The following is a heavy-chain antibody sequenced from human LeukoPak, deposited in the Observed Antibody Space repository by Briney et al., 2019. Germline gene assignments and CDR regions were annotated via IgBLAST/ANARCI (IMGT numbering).Heavy chain of an antibody. CDR3: ARVLYGGWYNCYYGMDV. V-gene: IGHV1-18*01. Sequence: ASVKVSCKASGYTFTSYGISWVRQAPGQGLEWMGWISAYNGNTNYAQKLQGRVTMITDTSTSTAYMELRSLRSDDTAVYYCARVLYGGWYNCYYGMDVWGQGTTVTVSS. CDR2: ISAYNGNT. J-gene: IGHJ6*02. CDR1: GYTFTSYG. D-gene: IGHD2-8*01.